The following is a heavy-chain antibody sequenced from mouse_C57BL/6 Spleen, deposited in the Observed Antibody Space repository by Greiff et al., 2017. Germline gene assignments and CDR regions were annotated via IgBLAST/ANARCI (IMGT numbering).Heavy chain of an antibody. Sequence: EVKLMESGGGLVKPGGSLKLSCAASGFTFSDYGLHWVRQAPEKGLEWVAYISSGSSTIYYADTVKGRFPISRDNAKNTLFLQLTSLRSEDTAMDYCAGFDGYYGYFDVWGTGTTVTVSS. CDR1: GFTFSDYG. J-gene: IGHJ1*03. CDR3: AGFDGYYGYFDV. V-gene: IGHV5-17*01. D-gene: IGHD2-3*01. CDR2: ISSGSSTI.